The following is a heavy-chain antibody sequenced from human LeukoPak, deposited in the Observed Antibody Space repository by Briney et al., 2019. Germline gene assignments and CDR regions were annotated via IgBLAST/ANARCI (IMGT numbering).Heavy chain of an antibody. Sequence: SETLSLTCAVSGGSISTYYWSWIRQPPGKGLEWIGYIYYSGSTNYNPSLKSRVTISVDTSKNQFSLKLSSVTAADTAVYYCARDIELMVRGAHYWGQGTLVTVSS. CDR3: ARDIELMVRGAHY. V-gene: IGHV4-59*12. CDR1: GGSISTYY. J-gene: IGHJ4*02. D-gene: IGHD3-10*01. CDR2: IYYSGST.